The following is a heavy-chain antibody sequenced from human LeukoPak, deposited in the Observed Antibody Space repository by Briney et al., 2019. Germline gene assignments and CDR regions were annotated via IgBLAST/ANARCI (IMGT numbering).Heavy chain of an antibody. J-gene: IGHJ6*02. V-gene: IGHV5-10-1*01. Sequence: GESLKISCKGSGYSFTSYWITWVRQMPGKGLEWMGRIDPSDSYTNYSPSFQGHVNISADKSISTAYLQWSSLKASDTAMYYCARLDCSSTSCYRYYYYYGMDVWGQGTTVTVSS. D-gene: IGHD2-2*01. CDR3: ARLDCSSTSCYRYYYYYGMDV. CDR2: IDPSDSYT. CDR1: GYSFTSYW.